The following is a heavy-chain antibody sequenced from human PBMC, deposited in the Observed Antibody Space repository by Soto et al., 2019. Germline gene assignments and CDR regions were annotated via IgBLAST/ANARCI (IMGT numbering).Heavy chain of an antibody. J-gene: IGHJ4*02. V-gene: IGHV4-31*03. D-gene: IGHD3-10*01. CDR3: ARVVGGYFDY. CDR1: SGSISSVGYY. CDR2: VYYIGST. Sequence: QVQLQESGPGLVKPSQTLSLTCTVSSGSISSVGYYWNWIRQHPGKGLEWIGYVYYIGSTYFNPSLKSRVTITVDTSKNQFSLKLSSVTAADTAVYYCARVVGGYFDYWGQGTLVTVSS.